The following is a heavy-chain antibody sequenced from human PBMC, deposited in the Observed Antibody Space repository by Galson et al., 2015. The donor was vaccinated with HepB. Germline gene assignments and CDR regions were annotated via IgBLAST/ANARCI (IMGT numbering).Heavy chain of an antibody. CDR1: GFTFSSSW. V-gene: IGHV3-74*01. J-gene: IGHJ4*02. CDR2: INSDGSNT. D-gene: IGHD7-27*01. CDR3: ARDPPNTGDYRFDY. Sequence: SLRLSCAASGFTFSSSWMHWARQDPGKGLVWVSGINSDGSNTKYADSVKGRFTISRDNARNTLSLQMNNLRVEDTAVYYCARDPPNTGDYRFDYWGQGSLVTVSS.